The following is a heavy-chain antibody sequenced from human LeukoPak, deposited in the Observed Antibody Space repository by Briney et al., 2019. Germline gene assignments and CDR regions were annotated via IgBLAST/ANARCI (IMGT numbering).Heavy chain of an antibody. J-gene: IGHJ4*02. Sequence: ASVKVSCKASGYTFTSYAMHWVRQAPGQRLEWMGWINTGNGNTKYSQKFQGRVTISRDTSASTAYMELSSLRSEDTAVYYCARGSDYCDSSGYPYNFDYWGQGTLVTASS. CDR3: ARGSDYCDSSGYPYNFDY. V-gene: IGHV1-3*04. CDR1: GYTFTSYA. CDR2: INTGNGNT. D-gene: IGHD3-22*01.